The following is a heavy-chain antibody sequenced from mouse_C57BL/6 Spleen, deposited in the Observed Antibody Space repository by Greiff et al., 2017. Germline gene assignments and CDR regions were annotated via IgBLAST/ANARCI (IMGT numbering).Heavy chain of an antibody. CDR3: ARDEDWAWFAY. Sequence: ESGPGLVKPSQSLSLTCSVTGYSITSGYYWNWIRQFPGNKLEWMGYISYDGSNNYNPSLKNRISITRETSKNQFFLKLNSVTTEDTATYDCARDEDWAWFAYWGQGTLVTVSA. J-gene: IGHJ3*01. CDR2: ISYDGSN. V-gene: IGHV3-6*01. CDR1: GYSITSGYY. D-gene: IGHD4-1*01.